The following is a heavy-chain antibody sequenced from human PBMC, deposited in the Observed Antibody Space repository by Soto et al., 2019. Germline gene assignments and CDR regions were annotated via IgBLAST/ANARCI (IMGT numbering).Heavy chain of an antibody. CDR2: IYYSGST. Sequence: SETLSLTCTVSGVSISSYYWSWIRQPPGKGLEWIGYIYYSGSTNYNPSLKSRVTISVDTSKNQFSLKLSSVTAADTAVYYCARHERGYGEAKFDYWGQGTLVTVSS. CDR3: ARHERGYGEAKFDY. J-gene: IGHJ4*02. CDR1: GVSISSYY. D-gene: IGHD4-17*01. V-gene: IGHV4-59*08.